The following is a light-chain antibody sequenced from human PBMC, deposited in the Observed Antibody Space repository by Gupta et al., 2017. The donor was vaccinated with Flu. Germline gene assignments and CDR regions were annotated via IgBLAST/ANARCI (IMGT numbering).Light chain of an antibody. J-gene: IGLJ2*01. CDR1: SGPVTKGHF. V-gene: IGLV7-46*01. Sequence: QPVVIQEASLTVSPGGTVTLTCGSDSGPVTKGHFPYWVQQRTGRVPTTIMYDADMRHPWTPARGSGSIIGGKAGLTLSAARREDEADDYCFLAFIGAHPRFGAGTRLTV. CDR3: FLAFIGAHPR. CDR2: DAD.